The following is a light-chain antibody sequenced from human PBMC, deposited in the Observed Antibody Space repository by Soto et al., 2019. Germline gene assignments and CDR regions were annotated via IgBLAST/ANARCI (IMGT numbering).Light chain of an antibody. CDR2: WAS. CDR1: QSVLYSSDNKNY. CDR3: QQYYSTSLT. Sequence: DIVMTQSPDSLAVSLGERATINCKSSQSVLYSSDNKNYLAWYQQKSGQPPKLLLYWASTREFGVPDRFSGSGSGTDSTLTISSLQAEDVAVYYCQQYYSTSLTFGQGTKVEIK. V-gene: IGKV4-1*01. J-gene: IGKJ1*01.